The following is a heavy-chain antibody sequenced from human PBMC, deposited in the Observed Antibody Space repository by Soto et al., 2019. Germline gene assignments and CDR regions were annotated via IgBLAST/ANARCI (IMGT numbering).Heavy chain of an antibody. CDR1: GDTFSNFD. V-gene: IGHV1-8*01. CDR3: ATMIRGLIHWLDP. Sequence: QVQLVQSGAEVKRPGASVKVSCKASGDTFSNFDFNWVRQATGQGPEWMGWMYPNNGQTAYARTFQGRVTMTWNSSTSTAYMELSSRTSEDTAVYYCATMIRGLIHWLDPWGQGTLVTVSS. CDR2: MYPNNGQT. J-gene: IGHJ5*02. D-gene: IGHD3-16*01.